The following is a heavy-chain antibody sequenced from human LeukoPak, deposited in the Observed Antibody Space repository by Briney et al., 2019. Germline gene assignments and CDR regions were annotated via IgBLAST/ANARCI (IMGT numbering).Heavy chain of an antibody. D-gene: IGHD5-24*01. CDR2: IGLDGAQK. CDR3: ARWRGLQSEFDC. V-gene: IGHV3-7*01. Sequence: GGSLRPSCAASGFTFSSHSMGWVRQAPGKGLECVATIGLDGAQKDFVDSVKGRFTLSRDNAKNSLILEMNRLRVEDTAVYYCARWRGLQSEFDCWGQGTLVTVSS. CDR1: GFTFSSHS. J-gene: IGHJ4*02.